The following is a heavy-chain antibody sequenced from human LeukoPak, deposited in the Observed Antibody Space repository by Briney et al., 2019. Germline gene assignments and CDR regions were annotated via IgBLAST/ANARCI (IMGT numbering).Heavy chain of an antibody. Sequence: GGSLRLSCAASGFPFSSYWMPSVRQAPGKGLVWVSRIKSDGKTNYADSVKGRFTISRDNAKNTVSLQMNSLRAEDTGVYYCARAPSEIGGYYPEYFRHWGQGTLVTVSS. CDR1: GFPFSSYW. CDR2: IKSDGKT. V-gene: IGHV3-74*01. CDR3: ARAPSEIGGYYPEYFRH. D-gene: IGHD3-22*01. J-gene: IGHJ1*01.